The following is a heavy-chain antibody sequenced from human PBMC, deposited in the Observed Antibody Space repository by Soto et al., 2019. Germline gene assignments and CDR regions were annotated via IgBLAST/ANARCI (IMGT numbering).Heavy chain of an antibody. J-gene: IGHJ5*02. Sequence: PGGSLRFSCSASGFTLSSHSMNWVRQAPGKGLEWVSYISSSSSTIYYADSVKGRFTISRDNAKNSLYLQMNSLRAEDTAVYYCARHPERRAQLGWFDPWGQGTLVTVSS. CDR3: ARHPERRAQLGWFDP. V-gene: IGHV3-48*01. CDR2: ISSSSSTI. CDR1: GFTLSSHS. D-gene: IGHD1-1*01.